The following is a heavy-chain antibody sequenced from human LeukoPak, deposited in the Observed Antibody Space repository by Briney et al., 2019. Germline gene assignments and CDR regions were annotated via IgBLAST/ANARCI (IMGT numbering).Heavy chain of an antibody. CDR1: GITFSHYE. Sequence: PGGSLRLSCVASGITFSHYEMNWVRQSPEKGLEWLSFIGTTSTTVYYADSVKGRFTISRDNSKNTLYLQMNSLRAEDTAVYYCAKASAMIVVVSKHFDYWGQGTLVTVSS. CDR2: IGTTSTTV. V-gene: IGHV3-48*03. CDR3: AKASAMIVVVSKHFDY. D-gene: IGHD3-22*01. J-gene: IGHJ4*02.